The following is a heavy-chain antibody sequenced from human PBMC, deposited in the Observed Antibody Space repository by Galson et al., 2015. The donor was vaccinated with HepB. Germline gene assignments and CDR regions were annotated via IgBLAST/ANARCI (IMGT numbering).Heavy chain of an antibody. J-gene: IGHJ2*01. CDR3: ARDGYSSSGSYWYFDL. CDR1: GGTFSSYA. D-gene: IGHD6-6*01. CDR2: IIPIFGTA. V-gene: IGHV1-69*13. Sequence: SVKVSCKASGGTFSSYAISWVRQAPGQGLEWMGGIIPIFGTANYAQKFQGGVTITADESTSTAYMELSSLRSEDTAVYYCARDGYSSSGSYWYFDLWGRGTLVTVSS.